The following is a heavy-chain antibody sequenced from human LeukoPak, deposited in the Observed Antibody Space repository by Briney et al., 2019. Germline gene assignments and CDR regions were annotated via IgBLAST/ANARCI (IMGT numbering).Heavy chain of an antibody. D-gene: IGHD1-1*01. V-gene: IGHV4-59*01. J-gene: IGHJ6*03. Sequence: SETLSLTCTVSGGSISSYYWSWIRQPPEKGLEWIGYIYYSGSTNYNPSLKSRVTISVDTSKNQFSLKLSSVTAADTAVYYCARGERPYYYYMDVWGKGTTVTVSS. CDR1: GGSISSYY. CDR3: ARGERPYYYYMDV. CDR2: IYYSGST.